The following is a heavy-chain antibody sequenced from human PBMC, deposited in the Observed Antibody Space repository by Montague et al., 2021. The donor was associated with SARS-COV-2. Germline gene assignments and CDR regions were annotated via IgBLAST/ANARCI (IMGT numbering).Heavy chain of an antibody. CDR2: TYYRSMWKS. D-gene: IGHD6-13*01. CDR3: VRGIEAAGSYDY. Sequence: CAISGDSVSSNSATWNWIRQSPSRGPEWLGRTYYRSMWKSDYARSVKSRMAINPDTSKNQFSLQLSSVTPEDTALYYCVRGIEAAGSYDYWGQGTLVTVSS. V-gene: IGHV6-1*01. CDR1: GDSVSSNSAT. J-gene: IGHJ4*02.